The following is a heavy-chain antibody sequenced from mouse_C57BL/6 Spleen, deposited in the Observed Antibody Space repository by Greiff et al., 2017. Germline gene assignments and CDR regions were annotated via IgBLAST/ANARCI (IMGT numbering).Heavy chain of an antibody. CDR1: GYTFTSYW. CDR3: ARSGDYSSLYFDY. CDR2: IHPNSGST. V-gene: IGHV1-64*01. J-gene: IGHJ2*01. D-gene: IGHD1-1*01. Sequence: VQLQQPGAELVKPGASVKLSCKASGYTFTSYWMHWVKQRPGQGLEWIGMIHPNSGSTNYNEKFKSKATLTVDKSSSTAYMQLSSLTSEDSAVYYCARSGDYSSLYFDYWGQGTTLTVSS.